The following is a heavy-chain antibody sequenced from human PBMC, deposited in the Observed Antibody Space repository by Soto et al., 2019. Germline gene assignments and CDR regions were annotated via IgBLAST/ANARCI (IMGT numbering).Heavy chain of an antibody. CDR1: GGTFSSFT. V-gene: IGHV1-69*01. CDR2: IIPIYGTA. J-gene: IGHJ6*02. CDR3: AKDRRADWESYYYYAMDV. Sequence: QVQLVQSGAEVKKPGSSVKVSCKASGGTFSSFTISWVRQAPEQGLEWMGGIIPIYGTANYAQKFQGRVTITADASTRTAYMELSSLRSEDTAVYYCAKDRRADWESYYYYAMDVWGQGTTVTVSS. D-gene: IGHD1-26*01.